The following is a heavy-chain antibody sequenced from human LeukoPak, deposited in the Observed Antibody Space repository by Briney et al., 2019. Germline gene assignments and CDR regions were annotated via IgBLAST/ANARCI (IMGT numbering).Heavy chain of an antibody. CDR1: GFSVSSNY. Sequence: GGSLRLSCAASGFSVSSNYMSWVRQAPGKGLEWASVIYSDGRIYYADSVKGRFTISRDNSRNTLYLQMNSLRAEDTAVYYCARDFLSSSGSYWGQGTLVTVSS. CDR3: ARDFLSSSGSY. V-gene: IGHV3-53*01. J-gene: IGHJ4*02. CDR2: IYSDGRI. D-gene: IGHD3-22*01.